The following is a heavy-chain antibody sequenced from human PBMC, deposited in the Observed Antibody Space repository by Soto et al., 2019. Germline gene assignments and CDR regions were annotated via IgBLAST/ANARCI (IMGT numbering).Heavy chain of an antibody. CDR2: ISYDGSNK. CDR1: GFTFSSYA. V-gene: IGHV3-30-3*01. J-gene: IGHJ6*02. Sequence: PGGSLRLSCAASGFTFSSYAMHWVRQAPGKGLEWVAVISYDGSNKYYADSVKGRFTISRDNSKNTLYLQMNSLRAEDTAVYYCARDLYVFLEWSPNYYGMDVWGQGTTVTVSS. CDR3: ARDLYVFLEWSPNYYGMDV. D-gene: IGHD3-3*01.